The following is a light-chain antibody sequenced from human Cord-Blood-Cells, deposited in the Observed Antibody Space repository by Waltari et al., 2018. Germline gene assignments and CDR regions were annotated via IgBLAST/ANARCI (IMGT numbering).Light chain of an antibody. CDR2: AGS. CDR1: SSDVGSYNL. V-gene: IGLV2-23*01. Sequence: QSALTQPASVSRSPGQSITISCTGTSSDVGSYNLFSWYQQHPGKAPKLTIYAGSKRPSGVSNRFSGSKSGNTASLTISGLQAEDEADYYCCSYAGSSRVFGGGTKLTVL. CDR3: CSYAGSSRV. J-gene: IGLJ3*02.